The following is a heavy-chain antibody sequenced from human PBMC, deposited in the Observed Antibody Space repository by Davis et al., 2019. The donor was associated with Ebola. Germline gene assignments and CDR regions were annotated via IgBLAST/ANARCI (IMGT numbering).Heavy chain of an antibody. CDR1: GYTLVSYY. Sequence: APSVKVSCKASGYTLVSYYAHWVRQAPGQGLEWMGIINPSGGTTTYAQKFQGRVTMTRDTSTSTVYMELSSLRSEDTAVYYCARGWRVVVPAAMGGYNWFDPWGQGTLVTVSS. CDR2: INPSGGTT. J-gene: IGHJ5*02. CDR3: ARGWRVVVPAAMGGYNWFDP. D-gene: IGHD2-2*01. V-gene: IGHV1-46*01.